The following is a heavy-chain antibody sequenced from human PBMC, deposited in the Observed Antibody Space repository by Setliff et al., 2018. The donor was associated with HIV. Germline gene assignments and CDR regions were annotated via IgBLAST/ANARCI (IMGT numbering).Heavy chain of an antibody. CDR1: GYTFTSYG. V-gene: IGHV1-18*01. CDR2: ISPYSDKT. Sequence: ASVKVSCKVSGYTFTSYGISWVRQAPGQGLEWMGWISPYSDKTNYAQKFQGRVTITADRVTSTAYMGLTSLTSDETAVYYCAREVAARPYFDFWGQGTLVTVSS. CDR3: AREVAARPYFDF. J-gene: IGHJ4*02. D-gene: IGHD6-6*01.